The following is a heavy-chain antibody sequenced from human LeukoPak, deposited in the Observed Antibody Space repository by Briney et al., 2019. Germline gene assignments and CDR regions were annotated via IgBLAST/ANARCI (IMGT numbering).Heavy chain of an antibody. D-gene: IGHD6-13*01. Sequence: GASVKVSCKASGYIFTTYGISWVRQAPGQGLEWMGWISAYNGNTNYAQRLQGRVTMTTDTSTGTAYMELRSLRSDDTAVYYCARVWGAAPGILTGYFDLWGRGTLAAVSS. CDR1: GYIFTTYG. V-gene: IGHV1-18*01. J-gene: IGHJ2*01. CDR3: ARVWGAAPGILTGYFDL. CDR2: ISAYNGNT.